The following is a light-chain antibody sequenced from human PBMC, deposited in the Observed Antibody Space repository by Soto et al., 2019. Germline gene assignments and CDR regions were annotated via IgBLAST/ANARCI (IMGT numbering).Light chain of an antibody. Sequence: QSVLTQPPSVSGAPGQRVTISCTGSSSNIGAGYDVHWYQQLPGTAPKLLIYGNSNRPSGVPDRFSGSKSGNTASLTISGLQAEDEADYYCSSYTSSSTLVLFGGGTKVTVL. V-gene: IGLV1-40*01. J-gene: IGLJ2*01. CDR3: SSYTSSSTLVL. CDR1: SSNIGAGYD. CDR2: GNS.